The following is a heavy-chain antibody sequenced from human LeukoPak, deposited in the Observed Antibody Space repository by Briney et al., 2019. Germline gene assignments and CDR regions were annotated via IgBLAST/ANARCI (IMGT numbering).Heavy chain of an antibody. Sequence: GRSLRLSCAPSGFTLTSNAMHSVRQAPGKGLGWVAVISYDGSNKYYADSVKVRFTISRDNSKNTLYLQMNSLRAEDKAVYYCARELYYDILFCAFDIWGQGTMVSVSS. V-gene: IGHV3-30*04. J-gene: IGHJ3*02. CDR1: GFTLTSNA. CDR2: ISYDGSNK. D-gene: IGHD3-9*01. CDR3: ARELYYDILFCAFDI.